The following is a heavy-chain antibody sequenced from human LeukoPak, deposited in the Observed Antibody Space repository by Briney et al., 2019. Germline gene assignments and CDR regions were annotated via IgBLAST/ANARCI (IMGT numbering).Heavy chain of an antibody. CDR3: VREVSGWPNNWFDP. Sequence: GGSLRLSCVGSGFTFSNYAMSWVRQSPGKGLEWVAAISASGDGSYYADSVRARFTISRDNSKNTVDLQVSRLRAEDTAVYYCVREVSGWPNNWFDPWGQGTLVTVSS. CDR2: ISASGDGS. D-gene: IGHD6-19*01. CDR1: GFTFSNYA. J-gene: IGHJ5*02. V-gene: IGHV3-23*01.